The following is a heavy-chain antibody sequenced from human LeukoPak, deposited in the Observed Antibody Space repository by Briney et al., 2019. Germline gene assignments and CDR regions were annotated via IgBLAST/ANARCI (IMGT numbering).Heavy chain of an antibody. V-gene: IGHV1-8*01. CDR1: GYTFTSYD. CDR2: MNPNSGNT. D-gene: IGHD3-10*01. Sequence: ASVKVSCKASGYTFTSYDINWVRQATGQGLEWMGWMNPNSGNTGHAQKFRGRVTMTRNTSISTAYMELSSLRSEDTAVYYCVKGLHYGSGSYSMGYWGQGTLVTVSS. CDR3: VKGLHYGSGSYSMGY. J-gene: IGHJ4*02.